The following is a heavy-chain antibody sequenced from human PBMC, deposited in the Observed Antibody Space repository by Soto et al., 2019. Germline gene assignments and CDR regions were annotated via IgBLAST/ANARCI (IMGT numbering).Heavy chain of an antibody. CDR3: ARPTGFWSGYHY. J-gene: IGHJ4*02. CDR2: ISYDGSNK. Sequence: PGGSLRLSCAASGFTFSSYSIHWVRQAPCKGLEWVAVISYDGSNKYYADSVKGRFTISRDNSKNTLYLQMNSLRAEDTAVYYCARPTGFWSGYHYWGQGTLVTVSS. V-gene: IGHV3-30-3*01. CDR1: GFTFSSYS. D-gene: IGHD3-3*01.